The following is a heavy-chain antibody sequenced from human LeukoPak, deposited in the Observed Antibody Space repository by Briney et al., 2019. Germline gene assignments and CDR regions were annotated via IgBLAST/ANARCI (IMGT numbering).Heavy chain of an antibody. D-gene: IGHD5-18*01. Sequence: PGGSLRLSCAASGFTFSRYVMSWVRQAPGKGLEWVSYISSGSSYTNYADSVKGRFTISRDNAKNSLYLQMNSLRAEDTAVYYCARAGTAMDVDYWGQGTLVTVSS. J-gene: IGHJ4*02. CDR3: ARAGTAMDVDY. V-gene: IGHV3-11*05. CDR2: ISSGSSYT. CDR1: GFTFSRYV.